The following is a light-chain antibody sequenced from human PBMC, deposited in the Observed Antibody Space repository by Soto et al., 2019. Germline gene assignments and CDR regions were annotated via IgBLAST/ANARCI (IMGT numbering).Light chain of an antibody. CDR2: DAS. V-gene: IGKV3-11*01. Sequence: EIVLTQSPATLSLSPGERATLSCRASQSVSSYLAWYQQKPGQAPRLLIYDASNRATGIPARFSGSGCGTDFTLTISSLEGEVLAFYYRQQRSNWYTFGEGTKLEIK. CDR1: QSVSSY. CDR3: QQRSNWYT. J-gene: IGKJ2*01.